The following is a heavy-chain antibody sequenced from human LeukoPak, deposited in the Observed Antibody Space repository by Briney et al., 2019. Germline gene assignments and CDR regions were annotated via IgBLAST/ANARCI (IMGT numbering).Heavy chain of an antibody. D-gene: IGHD3-9*01. CDR1: GYTFTGYY. CDR2: INPNSGGT. Sequence: GASVKVSCKASGYTFTGYYMHWVRQAPGQGLEWMGWINPNSGGTNYAQEFQGWVTMTRDTSISTAYMELSRLRSDDTAVYYCARDLAGSHYDILTGYSSGTFNFDYWGQGTLVTVSS. J-gene: IGHJ4*02. V-gene: IGHV1-2*04. CDR3: ARDLAGSHYDILTGYSSGTFNFDY.